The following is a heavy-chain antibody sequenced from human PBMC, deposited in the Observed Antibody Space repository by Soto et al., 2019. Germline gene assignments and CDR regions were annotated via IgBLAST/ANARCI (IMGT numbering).Heavy chain of an antibody. CDR3: ARDVSGPGATYVMDV. CDR1: GYIFSRHC. CDR2: INPGGGRT. V-gene: IGHV1-46*01. Sequence: ASVKVSCKACGYIFSRHCIYWLRQAPGQGLQWMGIINPGGGRTAYAQKFQGRVTLTRDMSTSTVYMELTSLTYDDTAVYYCARDVSGPGATYVMDVWGQGTTVTVSS. D-gene: IGHD2-2*01. J-gene: IGHJ6*02.